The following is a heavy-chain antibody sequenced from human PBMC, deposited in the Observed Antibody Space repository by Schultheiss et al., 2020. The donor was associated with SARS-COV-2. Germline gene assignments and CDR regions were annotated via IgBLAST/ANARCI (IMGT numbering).Heavy chain of an antibody. CDR2: ISGSGGST. CDR3: ARDSSLGYYGMDV. V-gene: IGHV3-23*01. J-gene: IGHJ6*02. CDR1: GFTFSSYA. Sequence: GESLKISCAASGFTFSSYAMSWVRQAPGKGLEWVSAISGSGGSTYYADSVKGRFTISRDNSKNTLYLQMNSLRAEDTAVYYCARDSSLGYYGMDVWGQGTMVTVSS.